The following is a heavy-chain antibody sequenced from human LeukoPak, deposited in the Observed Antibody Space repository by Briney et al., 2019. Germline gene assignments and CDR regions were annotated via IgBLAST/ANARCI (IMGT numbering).Heavy chain of an antibody. D-gene: IGHD3-22*01. V-gene: IGHV3-30-3*01. CDR3: ARVDRGPVNYYDSSGWIDY. CDR1: GFTFSSYA. CDR2: ISYDGSNK. J-gene: IGHJ4*02. Sequence: GGSLRLSCAASGFTFSSYAMHWVRQAPGKGLEWVAVISYDGSNKYYADSVKGRFTISGDNSKNTLYLQMNSLRAEDTAVYYCARVDRGPVNYYDSSGWIDYWGQGTLVTVSS.